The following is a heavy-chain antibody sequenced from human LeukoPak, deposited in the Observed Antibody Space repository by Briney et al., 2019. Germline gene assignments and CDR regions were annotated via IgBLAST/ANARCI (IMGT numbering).Heavy chain of an antibody. J-gene: IGHJ4*02. V-gene: IGHV3-48*01. CDR1: GVALSDYS. Sequence: GGSLRVSCAASGVALSDYSMNWVRQTPGKGLEWLSYISSSSTNIYYADSVKGRFTISRDNAKNSLYLQMSSLRAEDTAVYYCSTAKFDNWGQGTLVTVSS. CDR2: ISSSSTNI. CDR3: STAKFDN.